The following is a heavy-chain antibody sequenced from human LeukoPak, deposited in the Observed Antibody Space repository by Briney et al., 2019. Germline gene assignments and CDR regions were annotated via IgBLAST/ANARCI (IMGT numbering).Heavy chain of an antibody. CDR1: GYTFTSYG. J-gene: IGHJ3*02. CDR2: INPNSGGT. CDR3: ARVVVELDDAFDI. D-gene: IGHD1-7*01. Sequence: ASVKVSCKASGYTFTSYGISWVRQAPGQGLERMGWINPNSGGTNYAQKFQGRVTMTRDTSISTAYMELSRLRSDDTAVYYCARVVVELDDAFDIWGQGTMVTVSS. V-gene: IGHV1-2*02.